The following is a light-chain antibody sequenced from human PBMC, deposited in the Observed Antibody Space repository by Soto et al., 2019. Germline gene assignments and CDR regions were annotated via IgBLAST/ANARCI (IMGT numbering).Light chain of an antibody. Sequence: EIVLTQSPGTLSLSPGERATLSCRASQSVSSSYLAWYQQKPGQAPRLLIYGASSSATGIPERFSGSGSGTDFTLTISRLEPEDFAVYYCQRYGSSPRITFGQGTRLEIK. CDR2: GAS. V-gene: IGKV3-20*01. J-gene: IGKJ5*01. CDR3: QRYGSSPRIT. CDR1: QSVSSSY.